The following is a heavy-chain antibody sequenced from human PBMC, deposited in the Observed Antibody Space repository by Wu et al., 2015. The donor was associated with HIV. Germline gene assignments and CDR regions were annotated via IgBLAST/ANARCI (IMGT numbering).Heavy chain of an antibody. CDR3: ATDPRATVTNGADYYGMDV. CDR2: FDPEDGET. CDR1: GYTLTELS. V-gene: IGHV1-24*01. J-gene: IGHJ6*02. Sequence: QVQLVQSGAEVKKPGASVKVSYKVSGYTLTELSMHWVRQAPGKGLEWMGGFDPEDGETIYAQKFQGRVTMTEDTSTDTAYMELSSLRSEDTAVYYCATDPRATVTNGADYYGMDVWGQGTTVTVSS. D-gene: IGHD4-17*01.